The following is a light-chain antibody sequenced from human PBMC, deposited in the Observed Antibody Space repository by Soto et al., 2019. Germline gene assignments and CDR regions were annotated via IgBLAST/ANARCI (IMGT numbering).Light chain of an antibody. V-gene: IGLV6-57*02. CDR2: EDN. Sequence: NFMLTQPHSVSESPGKTVTISCTGSTGSIASNYVQWYQQRPGSAPTTVIYEDNKRPSGVPDRFSGSIDRSSNSASLIISGLKTEDEADYYCQSHDSSNVVFCGGTKLTVL. CDR1: TGSIASNY. J-gene: IGLJ2*01. CDR3: QSHDSSNVV.